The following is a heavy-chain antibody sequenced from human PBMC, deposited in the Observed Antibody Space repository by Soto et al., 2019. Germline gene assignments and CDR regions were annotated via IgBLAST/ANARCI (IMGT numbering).Heavy chain of an antibody. D-gene: IGHD2-2*01. J-gene: IGHJ4*02. V-gene: IGHV3-23*01. CDR1: GFTFSDWG. CDR3: TRDPRMPLDS. Sequence: DVQLLQSGGGLEQPGSSLTPSCAASGFTFSDWGMNWVRQVPGKGLEWVPMISPSGDATDYADPVKGRFAISRDNSRNTVPLPMNSLRVEDTAVYYRTRDPRMPLDSWGQGTLVTVSS. CDR2: ISPSGDAT.